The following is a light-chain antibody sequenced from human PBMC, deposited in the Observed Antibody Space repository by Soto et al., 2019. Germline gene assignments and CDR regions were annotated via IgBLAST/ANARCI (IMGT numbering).Light chain of an antibody. J-gene: IGLJ3*02. CDR1: SSNIGSNS. CDR2: NNN. CDR3: AAWDTSLKVV. V-gene: IGLV1-44*01. Sequence: QSVLTQPPSVSATPGQRVTISCSGGSSNIGSNSVNWYQQVPGMAPKLLIYNNNQRPSGVPDRFSGSKSGTSASLAISGLQSEDEADFYCAAWDTSLKVVFGGGTKLTVL.